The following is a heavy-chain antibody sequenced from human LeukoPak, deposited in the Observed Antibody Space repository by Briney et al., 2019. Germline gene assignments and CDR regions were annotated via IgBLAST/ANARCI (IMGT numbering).Heavy chain of an antibody. Sequence: GGSLRLSCAASGFTFSSYEMNWVRQAPGKGLEWVSYISSSGSTIYYADSVKGRFTISRDNAKTSLYLQMNSLRAEDTAVYYCARVGCSGGSCCPRRLLGELVNWGQGTLVTVSS. D-gene: IGHD2-15*01. CDR3: ARVGCSGGSCCPRRLLGELVN. J-gene: IGHJ4*02. CDR1: GFTFSSYE. CDR2: ISSSGSTI. V-gene: IGHV3-48*03.